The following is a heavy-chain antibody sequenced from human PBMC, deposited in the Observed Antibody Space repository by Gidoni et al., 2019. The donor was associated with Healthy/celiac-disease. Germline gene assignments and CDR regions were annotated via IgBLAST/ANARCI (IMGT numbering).Heavy chain of an antibody. J-gene: IGHJ4*02. CDR1: GGSIRSYY. CDR2: IYTSGST. Sequence: QVQLQVSGPGLVKPSAPLSLPCTVSGGSIRSYYWSGIRQPAGKGLEWIGRIYTSGSTNYNPSLKSRVTMSVDTSKNQFSLKLSSVTAADTAVYYCAREDGNYYDSSGSDYWGQGTLVTVSS. V-gene: IGHV4-4*07. CDR3: AREDGNYYDSSGSDY. D-gene: IGHD3-22*01.